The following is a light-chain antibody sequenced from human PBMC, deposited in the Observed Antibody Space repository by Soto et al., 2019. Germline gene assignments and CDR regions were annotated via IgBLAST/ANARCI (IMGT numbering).Light chain of an antibody. CDR2: EVS. CDR3: SSYTSSSTYV. J-gene: IGLJ1*01. Sequence: QSVLTQPASVSGSPGQTITISCTGTRSDVGGYNYVSWYQQHPGKAPKLMIYEVSNRPSGVSNRFSGSKPGNTASLTISGLQAEDEADYYCSSYTSSSTYVFGTGTKVTVL. V-gene: IGLV2-14*01. CDR1: RSDVGGYNY.